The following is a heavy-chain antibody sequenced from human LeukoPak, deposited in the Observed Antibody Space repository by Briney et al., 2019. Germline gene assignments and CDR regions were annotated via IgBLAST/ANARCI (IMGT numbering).Heavy chain of an antibody. CDR2: IHYSGSA. CDR1: GGSISSYY. Sequence: SETLSLTCTVSGGSISSYYWSWIRQPPGKGLEWIGYIHYSGSANYNPSLKSRVTISVDTSKNQFSLKLSSVTAADTAVYYCARIVDTAMGLWSQGTLVTVSS. CDR3: ARIVDTAMGL. V-gene: IGHV4-59*08. J-gene: IGHJ4*02. D-gene: IGHD5-18*01.